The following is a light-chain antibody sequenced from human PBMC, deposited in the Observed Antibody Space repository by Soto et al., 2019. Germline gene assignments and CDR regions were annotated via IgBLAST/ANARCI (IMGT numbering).Light chain of an antibody. J-gene: IGLJ2*01. V-gene: IGLV4-69*01. CDR1: SGHSTYA. CDR3: QSWDTGIHRV. Sequence: PVLAQSPSASASLGASVKLTCTLSSGHSTYAIAWHQQQPEKGPRYLMKLNSDGSHTKGDGIPDRFSGSSSRAERYLSISSLQSEDEADYYCQSWDTGIHRVFGGGTKVTVL. CDR2: LNSDGSH.